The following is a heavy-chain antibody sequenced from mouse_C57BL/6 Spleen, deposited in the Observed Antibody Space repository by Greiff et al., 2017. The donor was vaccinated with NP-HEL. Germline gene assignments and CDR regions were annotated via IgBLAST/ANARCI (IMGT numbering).Heavy chain of an antibody. CDR3: AGNWDVGFAY. D-gene: IGHD4-1*01. J-gene: IGHJ3*01. CDR1: GYAFSSSW. CDR2: IYPGDGDT. Sequence: VMLVESGPELVKPGASVKLSCKASGYAFSSSWMNWVKQRPGQGLEWIGRIYPGDGDTNYNGKFKGKATLTADKSSSTAYMQLSSLTSEDSAVYFCAGNWDVGFAYWGQGTLVTVSA. V-gene: IGHV1-82*01.